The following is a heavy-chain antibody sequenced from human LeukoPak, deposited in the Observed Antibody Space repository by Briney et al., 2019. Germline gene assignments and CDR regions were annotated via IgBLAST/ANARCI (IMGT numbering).Heavy chain of an antibody. CDR2: IKSKTDGETT. V-gene: IGHV3-15*01. CDR1: GFTFSNAW. J-gene: IGHJ4*02. Sequence: PGGSLRLSCAASGFTFSNAWMSWVRQAPGKGLEWVGRIKSKTDGETTDYAAPVKGRFTISRDDSINTLYLQMNSLNTEDTAVYYCATCPTDKYDDDHADYWGQGSLVTVSS. CDR3: ATCPTDKYDDDHADY. D-gene: IGHD3-3*01.